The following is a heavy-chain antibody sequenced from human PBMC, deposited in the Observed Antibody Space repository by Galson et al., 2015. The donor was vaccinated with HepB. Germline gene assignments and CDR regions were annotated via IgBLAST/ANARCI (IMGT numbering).Heavy chain of an antibody. CDR1: GGSINSYY. D-gene: IGHD6-19*01. J-gene: IGHJ3*02. CDR3: AAGSSGWYRSFDI. Sequence: SEILSLTCTVSGGSINSYYWSWIRQPPGKGPEWIAYIYYSGSTNYNPSLQSRVTISLDTSKKQFSLKLNSVTAADTAIYYCAAGSSGWYRSFDIWGQGTMVTVSS. V-gene: IGHV4-59*01. CDR2: IYYSGST.